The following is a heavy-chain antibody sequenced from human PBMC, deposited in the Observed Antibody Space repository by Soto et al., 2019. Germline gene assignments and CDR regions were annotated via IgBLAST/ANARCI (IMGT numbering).Heavy chain of an antibody. D-gene: IGHD2-2*01. CDR1: GFTFSSYW. V-gene: IGHV3-74*01. Sequence: EVQLVESGGGLVQPGGSLRLSCAASGFTFSSYWIHWVRQAPGKGLVWVSRINSDGSSTTYADSVKGRFTISRDNAKNTLYLQMTSLRVEDTAVYYCARVSSEVVPAAIDYWGQGTLVTVSS. CDR3: ARVSSEVVPAAIDY. CDR2: INSDGSST. J-gene: IGHJ4*02.